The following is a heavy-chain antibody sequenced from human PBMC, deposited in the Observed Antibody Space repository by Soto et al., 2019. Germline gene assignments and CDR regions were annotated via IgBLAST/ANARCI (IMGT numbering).Heavy chain of an antibody. J-gene: IGHJ4*02. CDR1: GDSISSTFYY. CDR3: ARRGYGDYSLSD. Sequence: QVFLKESGPGLVKPSETLSLTRTVSGDSISSTFYYWAWVRQPPGKGLEWVGTLHSNGSTHYSPSLRTRVSISGDTSKNQFSLRMTSVTAADTAFYYCARRGYGDYSLSDWGQGTLVTVSS. D-gene: IGHD4-17*01. CDR2: LHSNGST. V-gene: IGHV4-39*01.